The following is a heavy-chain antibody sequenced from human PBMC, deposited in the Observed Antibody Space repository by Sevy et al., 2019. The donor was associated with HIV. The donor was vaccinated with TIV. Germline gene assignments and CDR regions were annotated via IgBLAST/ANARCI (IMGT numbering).Heavy chain of an antibody. CDR1: GFTFSIYT. CDR3: ASGSLDSTGYPFDY. V-gene: IGHV3-21*01. J-gene: IGHJ4*02. Sequence: GGSLRLSCAASGFTFSIYTMNWVRQAPGKGLEWVSSISSSSTYIYYADSVRGRFTTSRDNAKTSLYLQMHSLRAEDTAVYYCASGSLDSTGYPFDYWGQGTLVTVSS. D-gene: IGHD3-22*01. CDR2: ISSSSTYI.